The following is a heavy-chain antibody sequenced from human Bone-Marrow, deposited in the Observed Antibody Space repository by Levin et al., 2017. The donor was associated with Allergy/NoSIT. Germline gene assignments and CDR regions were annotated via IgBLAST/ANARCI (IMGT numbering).Heavy chain of an antibody. CDR1: DDSVNSYF. V-gene: IGHV4-59*02. Sequence: SQTLSLTCNVSDDSVNSYFWSWIRQPPGKGLEWIGYISHTGSTNYNPSLKSRVTISLDTSKNHISLRLISVTAADAAIYYCARDKSGNYFSFESWGEGTLVAVSS. D-gene: IGHD1-26*01. CDR2: ISHTGST. J-gene: IGHJ4*02. CDR3: ARDKSGNYFSFES.